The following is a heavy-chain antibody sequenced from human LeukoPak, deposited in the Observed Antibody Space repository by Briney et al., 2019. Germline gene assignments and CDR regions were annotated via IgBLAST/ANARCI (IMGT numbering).Heavy chain of an antibody. Sequence: SETLSLTCTVSGGSISSGSYYWSWIRQPAGKGLEWIGRIYTSGSTNYNPSLKSRVTISVDTSKNQFSLKLSSVTAADTAVYYCARDLGRNWSDPWGQGTLVTVSS. J-gene: IGHJ5*02. V-gene: IGHV4-61*02. CDR2: IYTSGST. CDR3: ARDLGRNWSDP. CDR1: GGSISSGSYY.